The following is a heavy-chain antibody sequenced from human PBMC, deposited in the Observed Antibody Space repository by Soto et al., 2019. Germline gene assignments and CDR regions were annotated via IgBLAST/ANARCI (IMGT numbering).Heavy chain of an antibody. V-gene: IGHV3-30*18. CDR1: GFTFSSYG. D-gene: IGHD6-13*01. J-gene: IGHJ4*02. CDR3: AKDRAAVPNYFDY. CDR2: ISYDGSNK. Sequence: GGSLRLSCAASGFTFSSYGMHWVRQAPGKGLEWVAVISYDGSNKYYADSVKGRFTISRDNSKNTLYLQMNSLRAEDTALYYCAKDRAAVPNYFDYWGQGTLVTVSS.